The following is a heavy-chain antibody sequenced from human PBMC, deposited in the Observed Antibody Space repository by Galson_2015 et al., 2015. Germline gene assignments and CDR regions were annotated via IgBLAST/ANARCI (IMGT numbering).Heavy chain of an antibody. V-gene: IGHV3-7*01. Sequence: SLRLSCAVSEFTFSSYWMSWVRQAPGKGLEWVANIKQDGSEKYYVDSVTGRFTISRDNAKSSLYLQMNSLRGEDTAVYYCARRRFGELLDYWGQGALVTVSS. J-gene: IGHJ4*02. CDR1: EFTFSSYW. CDR3: ARRRFGELLDY. D-gene: IGHD3-10*01. CDR2: IKQDGSEK.